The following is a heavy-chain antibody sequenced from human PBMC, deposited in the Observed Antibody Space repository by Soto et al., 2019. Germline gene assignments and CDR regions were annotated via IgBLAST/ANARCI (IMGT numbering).Heavy chain of an antibody. Sequence: QITLKESGPPLVKPNQTLMLTSPSPGFSLSTSGVAVGWIRQPPGKALEWLVIIYWDDDNRYSPSLKSRLTITKDTSKNQVILTLTNIDPMDTATYFCAHSEVGSRNFDPWGQGTLVTVSS. CDR3: AHSEVGSRNFDP. D-gene: IGHD1-1*01. V-gene: IGHV2-5*02. J-gene: IGHJ5*02. CDR2: IYWDDDN. CDR1: GFSLSTSGVA.